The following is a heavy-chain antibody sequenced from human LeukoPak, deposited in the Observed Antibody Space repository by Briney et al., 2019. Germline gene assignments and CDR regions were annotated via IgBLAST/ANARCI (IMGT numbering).Heavy chain of an antibody. CDR3: ARDFQPYYDSSGYGAFDI. J-gene: IGHJ3*02. D-gene: IGHD3-22*01. CDR1: GFTFSSYA. V-gene: IGHV3-53*01. Sequence: GGSLRLSCAASGFTFSSYAMSWVRQAPGKGLEWVSVIYSGGSTYYADSVKGRFTISRDNSKNTLYLQMNSLRAEDTAVYYCARDFQPYYDSSGYGAFDIWGQGTMVTVSS. CDR2: IYSGGST.